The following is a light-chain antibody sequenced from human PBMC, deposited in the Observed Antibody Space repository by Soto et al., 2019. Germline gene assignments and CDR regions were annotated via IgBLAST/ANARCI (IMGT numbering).Light chain of an antibody. J-gene: IGKJ2*01. Sequence: ELVLTQSPGTMSLSPGERATLACRASQSVSSSYLAWYQQKPGQAPRLLIYGASSRATGIPDRFSGSGSGTDFTLTISRLEPEDFAVYSCQQYGSSPPYTFGQGTQLEIK. V-gene: IGKV3-20*01. CDR2: GAS. CDR3: QQYGSSPPYT. CDR1: QSVSSSY.